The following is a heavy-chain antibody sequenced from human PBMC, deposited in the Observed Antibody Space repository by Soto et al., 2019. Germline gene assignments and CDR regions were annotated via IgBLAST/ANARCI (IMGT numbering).Heavy chain of an antibody. CDR3: AKAGLRGYGSGSYYIAGWFVP. CDR1: GFTFSSYA. Sequence: GGSLRLSCAASGFTFSSYAMSWVRQAPGKGLEWVSAISGSGGSTYYADSVKGRFTISRDNSKNTLYLQMNSLRAEDTAVYYCAKAGLRGYGSGSYYIAGWFVPWGQGTLVAVSS. CDR2: ISGSGGST. V-gene: IGHV3-23*01. D-gene: IGHD3-10*01. J-gene: IGHJ5*02.